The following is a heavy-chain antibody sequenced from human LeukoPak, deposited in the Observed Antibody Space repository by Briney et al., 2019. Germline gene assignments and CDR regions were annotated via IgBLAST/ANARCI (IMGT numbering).Heavy chain of an antibody. Sequence: GGSLKLSCAASGLIFSGSAMHWVRQAPGKGLEWVGRMRSKANNDATGYATSVIGRFTISRDDSKNTRYLEMNSLKIEDTAVYFCTSQAGYSSSWETWGQGTLVTVFS. CDR3: TSQAGYSSSWET. CDR2: MRSKANNDAT. D-gene: IGHD6-13*01. J-gene: IGHJ5*02. CDR1: GLIFSGSA. V-gene: IGHV3-73*01.